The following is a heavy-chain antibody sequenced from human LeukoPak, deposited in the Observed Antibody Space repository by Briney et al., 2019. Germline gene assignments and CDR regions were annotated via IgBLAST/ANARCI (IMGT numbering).Heavy chain of an antibody. CDR3: ARANMVRGVGLFFDRNWFDP. V-gene: IGHV1-2*02. Sequence: ASVKVSCKASGYSFTSYHIHWVRQAPGQGLEWMGWINPNSGGTNYAQKFQGRVTMTRDTSISTAYMELSGLRSDDTAVYYCARANMVRGVGLFFDRNWFDPWGQGTLVTVSS. CDR2: INPNSGGT. CDR1: GYSFTSYH. D-gene: IGHD3-10*01. J-gene: IGHJ5*02.